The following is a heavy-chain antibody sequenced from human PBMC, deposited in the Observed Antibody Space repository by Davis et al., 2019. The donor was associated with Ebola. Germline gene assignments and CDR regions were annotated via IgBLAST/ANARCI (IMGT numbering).Heavy chain of an antibody. V-gene: IGHV1-2*06. CDR2: INPNSGGT. CDR1: GYTFTGYY. CDR3: ARGDRSGWFLADYFDY. Sequence: ASVKVSCKASGYTFTGYYMHWVRQAPGQGLEWMGRINPNSGGTNYAQKFQGRVTMTRDTSISTAYMELSRLRSDDTAVYYCARGDRSGWFLADYFDYWGQGTLVPVSS. D-gene: IGHD6-19*01. J-gene: IGHJ4*02.